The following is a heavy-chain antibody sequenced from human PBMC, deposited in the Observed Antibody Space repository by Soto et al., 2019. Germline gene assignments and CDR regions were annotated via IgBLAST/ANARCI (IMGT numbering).Heavy chain of an antibody. CDR2: ISSSGSTI. Sequence: QVQLVESGGGLVKPGGSLRLSCAASGFTFSDYYMSWIRQAPGKGLEWVSYISSSGSTIYYADSVKGRFTISGNNAKNLLFLRMNRVRAEDTAVYYCARVLSSLYWYFDLWGRGTLVTVCS. CDR1: GFTFSDYY. V-gene: IGHV3-11*01. D-gene: IGHD3-9*01. CDR3: ARVLSSLYWYFDL. J-gene: IGHJ2*01.